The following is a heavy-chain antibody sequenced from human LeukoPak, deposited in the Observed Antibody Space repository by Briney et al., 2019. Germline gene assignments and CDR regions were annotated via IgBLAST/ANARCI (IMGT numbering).Heavy chain of an antibody. V-gene: IGHV3-7*03. J-gene: IGHJ5*01. CDR1: GSTFSRHW. Sequence: GGSLRLSCAASGSTFSRHWMSWVRQAPGKGLEWVANIKQDGSEKHYVDSVKGRFTISRDNAKNSLYLQMDSLRAEDTAIYYCARDANAGYSVNWFDPWGQGTLVTVSS. CDR3: ARDANAGYSVNWFDP. CDR2: IKQDGSEK. D-gene: IGHD5/OR15-5a*01.